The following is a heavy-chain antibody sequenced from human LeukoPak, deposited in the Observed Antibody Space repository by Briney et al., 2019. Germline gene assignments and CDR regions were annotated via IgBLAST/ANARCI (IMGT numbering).Heavy chain of an antibody. Sequence: SETLSLTCTVSGGSISSGDYYWSWIRQPPGKGLEWIGYIYYSGSTYYNPSLKSRVTISVDTSKNQFSLKLSSVTAADTAVYYCARAFRSNPYNWFDPWGQGTLVTVSS. CDR1: GGSISSGDYY. CDR3: ARAFRSNPYNWFDP. V-gene: IGHV4-30-4*01. J-gene: IGHJ5*02. CDR2: IYYSGST.